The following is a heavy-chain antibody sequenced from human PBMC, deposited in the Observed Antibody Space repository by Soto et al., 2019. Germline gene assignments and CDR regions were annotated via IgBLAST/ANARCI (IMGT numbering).Heavy chain of an antibody. CDR1: GDTFNSYA. V-gene: IGHV1-69*12. D-gene: IGHD2-15*01. J-gene: IGHJ5*02. CDR3: ARAWECTGGSCVLRGGWFDP. Sequence: QVQLVQSGAEVKKPGSSVTVSCKASGDTFNSYAVSWVRQAPGQGLEWMGVLIPVFGTRNYAQKFQGRITIIADDSTSTMYMELRSLRSGDTAVYYCARAWECTGGSCVLRGGWFDPWGQGTLVTVSS. CDR2: LIPVFGTR.